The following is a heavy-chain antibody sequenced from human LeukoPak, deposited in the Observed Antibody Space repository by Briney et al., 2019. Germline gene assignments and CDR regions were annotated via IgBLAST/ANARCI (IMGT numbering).Heavy chain of an antibody. J-gene: IGHJ6*02. V-gene: IGHV1-18*01. Sequence: GASVKVSCKASGYTFTSYGISWVRQAPGQGLERMGWISAYNGNTNYAQKLQGRVTMTTDTSTSTAYMELRSLRSDDTAVYYCARPIAVAGTLKDYYYYGMDVWGQGTTVTVSS. CDR1: GYTFTSYG. CDR3: ARPIAVAGTLKDYYYYGMDV. CDR2: ISAYNGNT. D-gene: IGHD6-19*01.